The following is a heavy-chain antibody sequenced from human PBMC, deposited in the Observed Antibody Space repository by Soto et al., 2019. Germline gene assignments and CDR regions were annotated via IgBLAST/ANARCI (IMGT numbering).Heavy chain of an antibody. CDR1: GFTFSNAW. CDR3: TTGSLGTAVAGPPYYYYYYYMDV. CDR2: IKSKTDGGTT. D-gene: IGHD6-19*01. Sequence: GGSLRLSCAASGFTFSNAWMSWVRQAPGKGLEWVGRIKSKTDGGTTDYAAPVKGRFTISRDDSKNTLYLQMNSLKTEDTAVYYCTTGSLGTAVAGPPYYYYYYYMDVWGKGTTVTVSS. V-gene: IGHV3-15*01. J-gene: IGHJ6*03.